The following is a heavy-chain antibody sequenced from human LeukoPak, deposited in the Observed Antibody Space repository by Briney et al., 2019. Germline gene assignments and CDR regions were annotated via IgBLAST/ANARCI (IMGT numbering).Heavy chain of an antibody. J-gene: IGHJ4*02. V-gene: IGHV1-69*13. D-gene: IGHD4-17*01. CDR3: ATYGDYRGVF. CDR1: GGTFSSYA. Sequence: ASVKVSCKASGGTFSSYAICWVRQAPGQGLEWMGGIIPIFGTANYAQKFHGRVTITADESTSTAYMELSSLRSEDTALYYCATYGDYRGVFWGQGALVTVSS. CDR2: IIPIFGTA.